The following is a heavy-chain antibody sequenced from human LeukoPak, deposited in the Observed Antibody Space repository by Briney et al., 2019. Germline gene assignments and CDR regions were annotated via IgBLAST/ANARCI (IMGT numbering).Heavy chain of an antibody. V-gene: IGHV3-33*01. Sequence: PGGSLRLSCAASGFTFSNYGIHWVRQAPGKGLEWMAVIWYDASNKYYADSVKGRFTISRDNSKDTLYLQMNSLRAEDTAVYYCARGFDYYDSSGYFLGALDYWGQGTLVTVSS. D-gene: IGHD3-22*01. CDR3: ARGFDYYDSSGYFLGALDY. CDR1: GFTFSNYG. J-gene: IGHJ4*02. CDR2: IWYDASNK.